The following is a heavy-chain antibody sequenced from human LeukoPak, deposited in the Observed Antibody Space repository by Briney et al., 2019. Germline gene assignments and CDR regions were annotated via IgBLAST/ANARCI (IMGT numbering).Heavy chain of an antibody. CDR2: ISGSGGST. Sequence: GGSLRLSCGASGFTFTVFAMSWVRRPPGKGRECLSAISGSGGSTYYADSVKGRFTISRDNSKNTLYLQMNSLRAEDTAVYYCAKVGTVETPPFDYWGQGTLVTVSS. D-gene: IGHD4-17*01. CDR1: GFTFTVFA. CDR3: AKVGTVETPPFDY. V-gene: IGHV3-23*01. J-gene: IGHJ4*02.